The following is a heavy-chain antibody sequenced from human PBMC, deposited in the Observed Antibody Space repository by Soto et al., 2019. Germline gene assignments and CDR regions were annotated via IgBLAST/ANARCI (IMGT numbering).Heavy chain of an antibody. Sequence: QVQLQQWGAGLLKPSETLSLTCAVYGGSFSGYYWSWIRQPPGKGLEWIGEINHSGSTNYNPSLKSRVTISVDTSKNQFSLKLSSVTAADTAVYYCARGRVFFSAMVRGVIAIFDYWGQGTLVTVSS. V-gene: IGHV4-34*01. CDR1: GGSFSGYY. CDR2: INHSGST. D-gene: IGHD3-10*01. J-gene: IGHJ4*02. CDR3: ARGRVFFSAMVRGVIAIFDY.